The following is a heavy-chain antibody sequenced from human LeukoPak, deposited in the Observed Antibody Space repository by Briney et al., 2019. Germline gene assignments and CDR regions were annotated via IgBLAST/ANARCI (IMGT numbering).Heavy chain of an antibody. V-gene: IGHV4-39*07. J-gene: IGHJ4*02. D-gene: IGHD1-1*01. CDR1: GGSITSSSYH. CDR2: IYHSGKT. CDR3: ARIVQITGTIPH. Sequence: PSETLSLTCTVSGGSITSSSYHWGWIRQPPGKGLEWLGSIYHSGKTDYNPSLKSRVTISVDTAKNKFFLRLGSVTAADTAVYFCARIVQITGTIPHWGQGTLVTVSS.